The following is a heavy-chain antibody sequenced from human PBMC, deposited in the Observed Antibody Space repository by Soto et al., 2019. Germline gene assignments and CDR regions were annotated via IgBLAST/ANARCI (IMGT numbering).Heavy chain of an antibody. V-gene: IGHV1-69*13. CDR1: GGTFSSYA. Sequence: GASVKVSCKASGGTFSSYAISWVRQAPGQGLEWMGGIIPIFGTANYAQKFQGRVTITADESTSTAYMELSSLRSEDTAVYYCAGRHYYDSSGYYYGPFDYWGQGTLVTVSS. D-gene: IGHD3-22*01. J-gene: IGHJ4*02. CDR2: IIPIFGTA. CDR3: AGRHYYDSSGYYYGPFDY.